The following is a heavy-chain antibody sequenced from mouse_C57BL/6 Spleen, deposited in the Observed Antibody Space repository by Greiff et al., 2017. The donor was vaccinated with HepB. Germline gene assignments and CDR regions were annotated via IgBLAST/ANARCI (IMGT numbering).Heavy chain of an antibody. Sequence: DVQLVESGGGLVQPGGSLKLSCAASGFTFSDYYMYWVRQTPEKRLEWVAYISNGGGSTYYPDTVKGRFTISRDNAKNTLYLQMSRLKSEDTAMYYCARPNWDGAAWFAYWGQGTLVTVSA. CDR1: GFTFSDYY. D-gene: IGHD4-1*01. J-gene: IGHJ3*01. CDR2: ISNGGGST. CDR3: ARPNWDGAAWFAY. V-gene: IGHV5-12*01.